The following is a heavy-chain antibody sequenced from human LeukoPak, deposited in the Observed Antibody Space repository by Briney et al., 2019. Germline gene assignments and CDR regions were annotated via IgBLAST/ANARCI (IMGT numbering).Heavy chain of an antibody. D-gene: IGHD3-16*01. CDR3: ARGSGLIGHRFGN. V-gene: IGHV3-30*04. CDR1: GFTFSSYA. Sequence: GRSLRLSCAASGFTFSSYAMHWVRQAPGKGLEWVAVISYDGSNKYYADSVKGRFTISRDNSKNTLYLQMNSLRAEDTAVYYCARGSGLIGHRFGNWGQGTLVTVSS. CDR2: ISYDGSNK. J-gene: IGHJ4*02.